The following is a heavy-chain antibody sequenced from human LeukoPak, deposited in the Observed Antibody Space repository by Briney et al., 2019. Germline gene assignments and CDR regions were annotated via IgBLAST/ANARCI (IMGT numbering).Heavy chain of an antibody. CDR1: GFTFSSYT. CDR3: ARSIAAVRGFDP. CDR2: ISSSSSYI. Sequence: GGSLRLFCAAPGFTFSSYTVNWVRQAPGKGLEWVSSISSSSSYIYYADSVKGRFTISRDNAKNSLYLQMNSLRAEDTAVYYCARSIAAVRGFDPWGQGTLVTVSS. D-gene: IGHD6-13*01. V-gene: IGHV3-21*01. J-gene: IGHJ5*02.